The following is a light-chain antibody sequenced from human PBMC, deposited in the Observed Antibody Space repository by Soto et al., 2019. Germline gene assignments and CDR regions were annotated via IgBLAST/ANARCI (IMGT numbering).Light chain of an antibody. V-gene: IGKV3-15*01. Sequence: EIVMTQSPATVSVSPGERATLSCRASQSVNSNLVWYQQKPGQAPRLLIYGASTRATGIPARFSGSGSGTDFTLTISSLQSEDFALYYCQQYNNWLWTFGQGTRVEIK. J-gene: IGKJ1*01. CDR2: GAS. CDR3: QQYNNWLWT. CDR1: QSVNSN.